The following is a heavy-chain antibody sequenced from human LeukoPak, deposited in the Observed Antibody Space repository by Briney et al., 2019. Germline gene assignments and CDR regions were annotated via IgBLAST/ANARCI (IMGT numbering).Heavy chain of an antibody. Sequence: GGSLRLSCAASGFTFDDYGMSWVRQAPGKGLEWVSVIHSGGSTYYADSVKGRFTISRDNSKNTLYLQMNSLRVEDTAVYYCARDPPVCSTSCLDYWGQGTLVTVSS. D-gene: IGHD2-2*01. CDR3: ARDPPVCSTSCLDY. CDR2: IHSGGST. J-gene: IGHJ4*02. CDR1: GFTFDDYG. V-gene: IGHV3-53*01.